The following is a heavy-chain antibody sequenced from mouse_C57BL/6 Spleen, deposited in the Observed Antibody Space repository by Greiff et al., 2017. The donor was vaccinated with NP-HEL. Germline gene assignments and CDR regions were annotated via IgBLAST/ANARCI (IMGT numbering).Heavy chain of an antibody. Sequence: VQLVESGAELVRPGTSVKVSCKASGYAFTNYLIEWVKQRPGQGLEWIGVINPGSGGTNYNEKFKGKATLTADKSSSTAYMQLSSLTSEDSAVYFCARTPITTGVADWYFDVWGTGTTVTVSS. CDR1: GYAFTNYL. D-gene: IGHD1-1*01. V-gene: IGHV1-54*01. J-gene: IGHJ1*03. CDR3: ARTPITTGVADWYFDV. CDR2: INPGSGGT.